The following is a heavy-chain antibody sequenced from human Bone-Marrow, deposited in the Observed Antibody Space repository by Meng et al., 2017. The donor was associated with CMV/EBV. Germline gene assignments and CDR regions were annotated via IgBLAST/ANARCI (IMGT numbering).Heavy chain of an antibody. Sequence: GESLKISCAASGFTFSGSAMHWVRQASGKGLEWVGPIRSKANNYATAYAASVKGRFTISRDDSKNTAYLQMNSLKTEDTAVYYCTRQGSYWAFDIWGQGTMVTVSS. CDR1: GFTFSGSA. J-gene: IGHJ3*02. V-gene: IGHV3-73*01. CDR3: TRQGSYWAFDI. CDR2: IRSKANNYAT. D-gene: IGHD3-10*01.